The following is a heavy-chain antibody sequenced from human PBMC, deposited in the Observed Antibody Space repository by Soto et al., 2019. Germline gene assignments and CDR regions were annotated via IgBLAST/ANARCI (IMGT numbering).Heavy chain of an antibody. CDR3: ARHPQNYYYGMDV. CDR1: GFTFSSYS. Sequence: EVQLVESGGGLVKPGGSLRLSCAASGFTFSSYSMNWVRQAPGKGLEWVSSISSSSSYIYYADSVKGRFTISRDNAKNSLSLQMNSLRAEDTAVYYCARHPQNYYYGMDVWGQGTTVTVSS. J-gene: IGHJ6*02. CDR2: ISSSSSYI. V-gene: IGHV3-21*01.